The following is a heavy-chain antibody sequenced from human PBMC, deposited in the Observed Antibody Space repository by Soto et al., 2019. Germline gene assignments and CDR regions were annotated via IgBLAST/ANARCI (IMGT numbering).Heavy chain of an antibody. CDR3: ARIYSMVGKYYYYGLDV. CDR2: IYYSGST. Sequence: SETLSLTCTVSGGSISSYYWSWIRQPPGKGLEWIGYIYYSGSTNYNPSLKSRVTISVDTSKNQFSLKLSSVTAADTAVYYCARIYSMVGKYYYYGLDVWGQGTTVTVSS. CDR1: GGSISSYY. J-gene: IGHJ6*02. V-gene: IGHV4-59*01. D-gene: IGHD3-10*01.